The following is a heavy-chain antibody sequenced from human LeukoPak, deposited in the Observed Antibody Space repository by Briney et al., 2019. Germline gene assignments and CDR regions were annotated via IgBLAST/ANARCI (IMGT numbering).Heavy chain of an antibody. CDR3: ARLIDY. CDR2: IRQDGSET. V-gene: IGHV3-7*01. D-gene: IGHD2-21*01. Sequence: GGSLRLSCAASGFTFSNYWMNWVRQAPGKGLEWVANIRQDGSETYYADSVKGRFTISRDNAKNSLYLQMNYLRAEYTAVYYCARLIDYWGQGTLVTVSS. CDR1: GFTFSNYW. J-gene: IGHJ4*02.